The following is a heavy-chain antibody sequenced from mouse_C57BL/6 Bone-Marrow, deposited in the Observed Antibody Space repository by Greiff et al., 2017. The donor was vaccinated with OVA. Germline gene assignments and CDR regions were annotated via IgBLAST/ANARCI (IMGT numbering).Heavy chain of an antibody. CDR2: IHPNSGST. CDR1: GYTFTSYW. Sequence: QVQLQQPGAELVKPGASVKLSCKASGYTFTSYWMHWVKQRPGQGLEWIGMIHPNSGSTNYTEKFKSKATLTVDKSSSTAYMQLSSLTSEESAGYYCARCDYYGISYWCFDVWGTRTTVTGSP. V-gene: IGHV1-64*01. CDR3: ARCDYYGISYWCFDV. D-gene: IGHD1-1*01. J-gene: IGHJ1*03.